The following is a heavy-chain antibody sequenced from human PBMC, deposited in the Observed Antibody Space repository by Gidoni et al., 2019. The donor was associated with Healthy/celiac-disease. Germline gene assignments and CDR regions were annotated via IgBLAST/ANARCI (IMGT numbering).Heavy chain of an antibody. D-gene: IGHD3-10*01. J-gene: IGHJ4*02. CDR1: GFTFSSYG. Sequence: QVQLVASGGGVIQAGRSRRLPCAASGFTFSSYGMHWGRQAPGKGLELVSVIWYDGSTKYYSDSVKGRFTISRDNSNNTLYLQMNRLRAEDTAVYYCARDPGGDYWGQGTLVTVSS. CDR2: IWYDGSTK. V-gene: IGHV3-33*01. CDR3: ARDPGGDY.